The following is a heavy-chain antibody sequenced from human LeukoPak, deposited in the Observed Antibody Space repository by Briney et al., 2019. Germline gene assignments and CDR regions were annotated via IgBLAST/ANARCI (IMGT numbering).Heavy chain of an antibody. CDR1: GYSTSSGYY. J-gene: IGHJ5*02. CDR2: IYHSGST. V-gene: IGHV4-38-2*01. CDR3: ARVRNNWNYFSARNNWFDP. Sequence: SETLSLTCAVSGYSTSSGYYWGWIRQPPGKGLEWIGSIYHSGSTYYNPSLKSRVTISVDTSKNQFSLKLSSVTAADTAVYYCARVRNNWNYFSARNNWFDPWGQGTLVTVSS. D-gene: IGHD1-7*01.